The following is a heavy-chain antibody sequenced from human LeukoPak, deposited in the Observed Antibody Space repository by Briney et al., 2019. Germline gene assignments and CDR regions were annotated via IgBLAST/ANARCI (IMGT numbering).Heavy chain of an antibody. CDR2: ISSSSSTI. D-gene: IGHD2-15*01. CDR1: GFTFSSYS. V-gene: IGHV3-48*01. Sequence: QAGGSLRLSCAASGFTFSSYSMNWVRQAPGKGLEWVSYISSSSSTIYYADSVKGRFTISRDNSKNTLFLQMNSLRAEDTAVYYCAKVCTDGSCCYWGQGTLVTVSS. CDR3: AKVCTDGSCCY. J-gene: IGHJ4*02.